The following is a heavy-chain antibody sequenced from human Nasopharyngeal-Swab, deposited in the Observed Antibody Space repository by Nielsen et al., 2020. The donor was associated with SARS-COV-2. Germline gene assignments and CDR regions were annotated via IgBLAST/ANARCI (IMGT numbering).Heavy chain of an antibody. CDR1: GFTFSSYS. J-gene: IGHJ4*02. V-gene: IGHV3-21*01. D-gene: IGHD1-26*01. CDR2: ISSSSSYI. CDR3: ARGGGSYLHFDY. Sequence: GESLKISCAASGFTFSSYSMNWVRQAPGEGLEWVSSISSSSSYIYYADSVKGRFTISRDNAKNSLYLQMNSLRAEDTAVYYCARGGGSYLHFDYWGQGTLVTVSS.